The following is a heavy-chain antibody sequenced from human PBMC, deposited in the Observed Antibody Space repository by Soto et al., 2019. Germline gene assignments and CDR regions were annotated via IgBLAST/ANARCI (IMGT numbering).Heavy chain of an antibody. CDR2: IIPIFGPT. D-gene: IGHD2-15*01. Sequence: QVQLVQSGAEVKKPGSSVKVSCKASGGTFNTYAINWVRQAPGQGLEWMGGIIPIFGPTNYTPKFQGRVTITADLSTCTAYMEMSSLRSEDTAVYYCASDGYCSGGSCYSLGYWGQGTLVTVSS. J-gene: IGHJ4*02. CDR1: GGTFNTYA. V-gene: IGHV1-69*01. CDR3: ASDGYCSGGSCYSLGY.